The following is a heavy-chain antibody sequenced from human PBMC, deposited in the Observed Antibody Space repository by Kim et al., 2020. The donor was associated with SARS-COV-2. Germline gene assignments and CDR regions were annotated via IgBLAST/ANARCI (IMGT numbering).Heavy chain of an antibody. V-gene: IGHV3-7*01. J-gene: IGHJ3*02. CDR1: GFTFSDYW. Sequence: GGSLRLSCVASGFTFSDYWMSWVRQAPGKGLEWVANLNQDGSEKFYVASVKGRFTVSRDNTKNSLFLQMNGLRGEDTAVYYCAKYHSSSGYYSGAFDMWG. D-gene: IGHD3-22*01. CDR2: LNQDGSEK. CDR3: AKYHSSSGYYSGAFDM.